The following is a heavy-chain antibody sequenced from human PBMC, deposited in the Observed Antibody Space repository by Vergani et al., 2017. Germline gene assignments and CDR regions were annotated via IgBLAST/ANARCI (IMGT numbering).Heavy chain of an antibody. CDR1: GYSFTSYW. CDR3: ARPQSDGSTTYGMDV. CDR2: IDPSDSYT. J-gene: IGHJ6*02. D-gene: IGHD2-2*01. Sequence: EVQLVQSGAEVKKPGESLRISCKGSGYSFTSYWISWVRQMPGKGLEWMGRIDPSDSYTNYSPSFQGHVTISADKSISTAYLQWSSLKASDTAMYYCARPQSDGSTTYGMDVWGQGTTVTVSS. V-gene: IGHV5-10-1*01.